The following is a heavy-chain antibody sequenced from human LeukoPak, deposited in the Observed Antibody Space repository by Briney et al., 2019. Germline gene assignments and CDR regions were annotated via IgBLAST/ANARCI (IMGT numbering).Heavy chain of an antibody. V-gene: IGHV4-39*01. CDR2: IYYSGST. J-gene: IGHJ2*01. D-gene: IGHD2-2*01. CDR3: ATIVVVPAASWYFDL. CDR1: GGSISSSSYY. Sequence: PSETLSLTCTVSGGSISSSSYYWGWIRQPPGKGLEWIGSIYYSGSTYYNPSLKSRVTISVDTSKNQFSLKLSPVTAADTAVYYCATIVVVPAASWYFDLWGRGTLVTVSS.